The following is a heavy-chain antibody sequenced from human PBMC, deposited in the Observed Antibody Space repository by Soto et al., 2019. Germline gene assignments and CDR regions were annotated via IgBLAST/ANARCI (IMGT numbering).Heavy chain of an antibody. CDR3: ARTVNCGDDCYDYYFFGMDV. J-gene: IGHJ6*02. Sequence: LRLSCAASGFTVSINYMSWVRQAPGKGLEWVSIIYRGGRTYYADSVKGRFTISRDNSKNTVSLQMSSLRAEDTAVYYCARTVNCGDDCYDYYFFGMDVWGPGTTVTVSS. CDR2: IYRGGRT. D-gene: IGHD2-21*02. V-gene: IGHV3-53*01. CDR1: GFTVSINY.